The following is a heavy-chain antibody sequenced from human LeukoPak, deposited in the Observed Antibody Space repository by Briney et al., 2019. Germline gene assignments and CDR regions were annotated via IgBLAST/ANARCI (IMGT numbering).Heavy chain of an antibody. D-gene: IGHD6-19*01. CDR3: ARTIAVAGLFDY. CDR2: IYHSGST. CDR1: GYSISSGYY. V-gene: IGHV4-38-2*02. J-gene: IGHJ4*02. Sequence: SETLSLTCTVSGYSISSGYYWGWIRQLPGRGLEWIGSIYHSGSTYYNPSLKSRVTISVDTSKNQFSLKLSSVTAADTAVYYCARTIAVAGLFDYWGQGTLVTVSS.